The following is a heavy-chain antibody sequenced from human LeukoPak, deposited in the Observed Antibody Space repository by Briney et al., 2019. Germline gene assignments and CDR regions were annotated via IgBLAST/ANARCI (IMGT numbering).Heavy chain of an antibody. CDR1: GFIFNTYA. V-gene: IGHV3-30-3*01. CDR3: ARDRGSSDAFDI. D-gene: IGHD6-6*01. J-gene: IGHJ3*02. CDR2: ISYDGSNK. Sequence: GRSLRLSCAASGFIFNTYAMHWVRQAPGEGLEWVAVISYDGSNKYYADSVKGRFTISRDNSKNTLYLQMNSLRAEDTAVYYCARDRGSSDAFDIWGQGAMVTVSS.